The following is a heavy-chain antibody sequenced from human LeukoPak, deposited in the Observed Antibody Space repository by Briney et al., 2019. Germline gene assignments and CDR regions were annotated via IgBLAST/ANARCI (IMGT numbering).Heavy chain of an antibody. CDR1: GFTFSSYW. CDR2: INSDGSST. CDR3: AGDGDIGAAGYYFDY. D-gene: IGHD6-13*01. V-gene: IGHV3-74*01. J-gene: IGHJ4*02. Sequence: GGSLRLSCAASGFTFSSYWMYWVRQAPGKGLVWVSRINSDGSSTSHADSVKGRCSISRDNAKNTLYLQMNSLRAEDTAVYYCAGDGDIGAAGYYFDYWGQGTLVTVSS.